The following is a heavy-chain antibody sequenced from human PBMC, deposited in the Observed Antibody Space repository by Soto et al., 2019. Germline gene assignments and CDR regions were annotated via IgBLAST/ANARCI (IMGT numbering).Heavy chain of an antibody. J-gene: IGHJ3*02. CDR1: GYTFTGYY. CDR3: ARVISGDYGDSDAFDI. CDR2: INPNSGGT. V-gene: IGHV1-2*02. Sequence: ASVKVSCKASGYTFTGYYMHWVRQAPGQGLEWMGWINPNSGGTNYAQKFQGRVTMTRDTSISTAYMEPSRLRSDDTAVYYCARVISGDYGDSDAFDIWGQGTMVTVS. D-gene: IGHD4-17*01.